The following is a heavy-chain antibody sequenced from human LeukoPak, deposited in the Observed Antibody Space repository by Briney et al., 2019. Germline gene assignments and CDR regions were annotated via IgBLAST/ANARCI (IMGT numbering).Heavy chain of an antibody. Sequence: GGSLRLSCTASGFTFGDYAMNWVRQAPGKGLEWVAVISYDGSNKYYADSVKGRFTISRDNSKNTLYLQMNSLRAEDTAVYYCARADLVPAAGWLDYWGQGTLVTVSS. D-gene: IGHD2-2*01. CDR3: ARADLVPAAGWLDY. V-gene: IGHV3-30-3*01. CDR2: ISYDGSNK. J-gene: IGHJ4*02. CDR1: GFTFGDYA.